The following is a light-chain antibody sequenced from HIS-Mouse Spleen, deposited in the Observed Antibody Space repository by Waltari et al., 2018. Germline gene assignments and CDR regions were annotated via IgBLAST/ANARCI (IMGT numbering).Light chain of an antibody. CDR2: RNN. CDR3: AAWDDSLSGPV. V-gene: IGLV1-47*01. CDR1: SSNIGSNY. J-gene: IGLJ3*02. Sequence: QPVLTQPPSASGTPGQRVTISCSGSSSNIGSNYVYWYQQLPGTAPKLPIYRNNQLPSGVPDRFSGSKSGTSASLAISGLRSEDEADYYCAAWDDSLSGPVFGGGTKLTVL.